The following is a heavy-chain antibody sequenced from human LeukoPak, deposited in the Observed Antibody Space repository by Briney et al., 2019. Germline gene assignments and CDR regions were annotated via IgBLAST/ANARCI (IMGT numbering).Heavy chain of an antibody. J-gene: IGHJ6*03. CDR3: ARESYLTGPDMDV. D-gene: IGHD7-27*01. CDR2: IRPNNGDT. CDR1: GYTFTGYY. Sequence: ASVKVSCKASGYTFTGYYMHWVRQAPGQGLEWMGWIRPNNGDTYYAQKLQGRVTMTRDTSITTAYMELSSLRSDDTAVYYCARESYLTGPDMDVWGKGTTVTVSS. V-gene: IGHV1-2*02.